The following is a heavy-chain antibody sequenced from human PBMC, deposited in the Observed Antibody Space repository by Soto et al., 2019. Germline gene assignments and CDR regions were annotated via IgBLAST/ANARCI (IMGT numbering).Heavy chain of an antibody. D-gene: IGHD6-13*01. J-gene: IGHJ5*02. CDR2: IYYSGST. V-gene: IGHV4-59*08. Sequence: TLETLSLTCTVSGGSISSYYWSWIRQPPGKGLEWIGYIYYSGSTNYNPPLKSRVTISVDTSKNQFSLKLSSVTAVDTAVYYRARGVAAADWFDPWGQGTLVTVSS. CDR1: GGSISSYY. CDR3: ARGVAAADWFDP.